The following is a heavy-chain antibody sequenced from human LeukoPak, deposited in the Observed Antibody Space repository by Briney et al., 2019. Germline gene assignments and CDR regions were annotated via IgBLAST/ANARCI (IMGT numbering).Heavy chain of an antibody. J-gene: IGHJ3*02. V-gene: IGHV4-61*01. CDR2: VYYTGTT. CDR1: GDSISSDSYY. Sequence: SETLSLTCSVSGDSISSDSYYWSWIRQPPGKGLEWVGYVYYTGTTNFNPTLKSRVTISIDTSKIQFSLKLTSVTAADTAVYYCAGIVEASDAFDIWGQGTMVTVSS. CDR3: AGIVEASDAFDI. D-gene: IGHD2-15*01.